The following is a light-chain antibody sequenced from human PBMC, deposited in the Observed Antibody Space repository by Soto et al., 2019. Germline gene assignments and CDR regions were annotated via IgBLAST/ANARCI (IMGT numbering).Light chain of an antibody. CDR1: NSNIGSNT. CDR3: AAWDDSLNGVV. V-gene: IGLV1-44*01. J-gene: IGLJ2*01. Sequence: QSVLTQPPSASGTPGQWVTISCSGSNSNIGSNTVNWYQQLPGTAPKLLIYSNYQRPSGVPDRFSGSKSGTSASLAISGLQSEDESDYYCAAWDDSLNGVVFGGGTKLTVL. CDR2: SNY.